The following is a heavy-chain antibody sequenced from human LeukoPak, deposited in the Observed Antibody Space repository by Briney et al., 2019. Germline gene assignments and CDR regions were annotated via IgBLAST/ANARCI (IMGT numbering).Heavy chain of an antibody. CDR3: AKDWGQVPASISGH. CDR1: GFTFSSYA. V-gene: IGHV3-23*01. CDR2: ISGSGGST. D-gene: IGHD2-2*01. J-gene: IGHJ1*01. Sequence: GGSLRLSCAASGFTFSSYAMSWVRQAPGKGLEWVSAISGSGGSTYYADSVKGRFTISRDNSKNTLYLQMNSLRAEDTTVYYCAKDWGQVPASISGHWGQGTLVTVSS.